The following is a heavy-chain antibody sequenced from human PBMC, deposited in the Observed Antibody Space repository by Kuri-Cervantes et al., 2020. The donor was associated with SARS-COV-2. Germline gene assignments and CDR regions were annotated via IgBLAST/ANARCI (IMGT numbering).Heavy chain of an antibody. V-gene: IGHV3-33*08. D-gene: IGHD5-12*01. J-gene: IGHJ1*01. Sequence: GESLKISCAASGFSFSSYGFHWVRQAPGKGLEWVAVMWYDGTNKFYADSVKGRFTIFRDNSKSLVYLQLDSLRIEDTAIYYCVRGDAEVGATLDGTWGQGTVVTVSS. CDR1: GFSFSSYG. CDR3: VRGDAEVGATLDGT. CDR2: MWYDGTNK.